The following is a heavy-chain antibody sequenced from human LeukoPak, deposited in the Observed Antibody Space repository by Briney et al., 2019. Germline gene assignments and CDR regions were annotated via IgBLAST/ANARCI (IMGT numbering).Heavy chain of an antibody. J-gene: IGHJ4*02. CDR2: IYHSGIT. CDR1: GYFITSGYY. CDR3: ARSPCGADCYFDS. V-gene: IGHV4-38-2*02. Sequence: SETLSLTCTVSGYFITSGYYWGWIRQPPGKGLEWIGSIYHSGITQYNPSLESRVTMSVDTSKNQFSLKLSSVTAADTAVYYCARSPCGADCYFDSWGQGTLVTVSS. D-gene: IGHD2-21*02.